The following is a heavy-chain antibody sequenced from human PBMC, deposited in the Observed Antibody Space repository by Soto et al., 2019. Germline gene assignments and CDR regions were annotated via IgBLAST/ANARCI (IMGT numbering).Heavy chain of an antibody. CDR1: GVSFSIYA. D-gene: IGHD5-18*01. J-gene: IGHJ6*02. Sequence: PGGSLRLSCAASGVSFSIYAMNWVRQAPGKGLEWVSGISGGGGSTYYADSVKGRFTISRDNSKNTLYLQMNSLRAEDTAVYYCAKGVPDTAMALGYYYYGMDVWGQGTTVTVSS. V-gene: IGHV3-23*01. CDR2: ISGGGGST. CDR3: AKGVPDTAMALGYYYYGMDV.